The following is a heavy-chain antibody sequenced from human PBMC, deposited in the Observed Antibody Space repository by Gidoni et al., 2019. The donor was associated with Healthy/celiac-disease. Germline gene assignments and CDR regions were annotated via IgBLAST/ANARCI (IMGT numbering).Heavy chain of an antibody. CDR3: AHSMAGQWLFPFFDY. J-gene: IGHJ4*02. Sequence: QITLKESGPTLVKPTQPLTLTCTFSGFSLSTSGVGVGWIRQPPGKALEWLALIYLNDDKRYSPSLKSRLTITKDTSKNQVVLTMTNMDPVDTATYYCAHSMAGQWLFPFFDYWGQGTLVTVSS. V-gene: IGHV2-5*01. CDR2: IYLNDDK. D-gene: IGHD3-22*01. CDR1: GFSLSTSGVG.